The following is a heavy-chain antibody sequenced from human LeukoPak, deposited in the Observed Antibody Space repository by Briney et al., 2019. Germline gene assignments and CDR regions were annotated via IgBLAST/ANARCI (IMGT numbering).Heavy chain of an antibody. Sequence: LRLSCAASGFTFSDYYMSWIRQPPGKGLEWIGYIYYSGSTNYNPSLKSRVTTSVDTSKNQFSLKLSSVTAADTAVYYCARDTGTVVDYWGQGTLVTVSS. J-gene: IGHJ4*02. CDR1: GFTFSDYY. V-gene: IGHV4-59*01. D-gene: IGHD4-23*01. CDR3: ARDTGTVVDY. CDR2: IYYSGST.